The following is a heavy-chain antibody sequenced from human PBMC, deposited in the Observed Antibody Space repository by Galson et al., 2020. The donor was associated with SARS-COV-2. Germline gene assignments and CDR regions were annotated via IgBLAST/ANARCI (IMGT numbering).Heavy chain of an antibody. J-gene: IGHJ4*02. Sequence: ASVKVSCKATGYTFTSYGISWVRQAPGQGLEWMGWISAYNGNTNYAQKLQGRVTMTTDTSTSTAYMELRSLRSDDTAVYYCARDPRVGIWFGELLPQFSSSAHFDYWGQGTLVTVSS. D-gene: IGHD3-10*01. CDR1: GYTFTSYG. V-gene: IGHV1-18*01. CDR2: ISAYNGNT. CDR3: ARDPRVGIWFGELLPQFSSSAHFDY.